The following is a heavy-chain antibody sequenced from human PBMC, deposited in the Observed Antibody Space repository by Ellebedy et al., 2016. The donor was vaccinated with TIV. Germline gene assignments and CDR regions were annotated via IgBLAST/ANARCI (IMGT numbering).Heavy chain of an antibody. V-gene: IGHV1-2*02. D-gene: IGHD2-2*01. CDR3: ARGCSSTSCSGDYYYGMTV. CDR1: GYTFTGYY. J-gene: IGHJ6*02. CDR2: INPNSGCT. Sequence: ASVKVSCKASGYTFTGYYMHWVRQAPGQGLEWMGWINPNSGCTHYAQKFQGRVTMTRDTHITTAYMELRRRRSDDTAMYYCARGCSSTSCSGDYYYGMTVWGQGTTVTVSS.